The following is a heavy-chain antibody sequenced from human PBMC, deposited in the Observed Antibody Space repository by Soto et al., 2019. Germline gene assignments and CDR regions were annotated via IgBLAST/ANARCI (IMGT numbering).Heavy chain of an antibody. V-gene: IGHV4-59*08. CDR3: AHTSHPQAARSGFWFDP. D-gene: IGHD6-6*01. CDR1: GGSISSYY. CDR2: IYYSGST. Sequence: SETLSLTGTVSGGSISSYYWSWIRQPPGKGLEWIGYIYYSGSTNYNPSLKSRVTISVDTSKNQFSLKLSSVTAADTAVYYCAHTSHPQAARSGFWFDPWGQGTLVTVSS. J-gene: IGHJ5*02.